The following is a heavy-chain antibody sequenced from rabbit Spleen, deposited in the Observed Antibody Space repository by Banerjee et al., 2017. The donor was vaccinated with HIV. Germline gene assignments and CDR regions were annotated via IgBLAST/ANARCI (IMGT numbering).Heavy chain of an antibody. J-gene: IGHJ4*01. CDR2: INAATAKP. V-gene: IGHV1S40*01. Sequence: QSLEESGGGLVKPGASLTLTCTASGVSLSSTYFMCWVRQAPGKGLEWIACINAATAKPVYATWAKGRFTISRTSSTTVTLQVTSLTAADTATYFCTRDDGSGHYIDGYFNLWGQGTLVTVS. CDR1: GVSLSSTYF. D-gene: IGHD1-1*01. CDR3: TRDDGSGHYIDGYFNL.